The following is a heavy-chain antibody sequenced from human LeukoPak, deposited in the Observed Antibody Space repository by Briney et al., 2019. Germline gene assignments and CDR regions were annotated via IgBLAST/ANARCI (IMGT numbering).Heavy chain of an antibody. Sequence: PSASVKVSCKASGYTFTGYYLHWVRQAPGQGLQWMGWINPNSGATGYAQIFQGRVTMTRDTSNDTVYIHLSNLRSDDSAVYFCSRDRLPMGVVVYAGDNAFDIWGQGTMITVSS. V-gene: IGHV1-2*02. CDR2: INPNSGAT. D-gene: IGHD3-16*01. J-gene: IGHJ3*02. CDR3: SRDRLPMGVVVYAGDNAFDI. CDR1: GYTFTGYY.